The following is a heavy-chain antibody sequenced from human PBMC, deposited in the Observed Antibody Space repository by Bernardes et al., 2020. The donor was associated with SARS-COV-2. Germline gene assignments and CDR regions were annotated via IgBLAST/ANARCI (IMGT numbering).Heavy chain of an antibody. V-gene: IGHV1-18*01. D-gene: IGHD5-12*01. CDR2: ISAKTGHT. CDR3: ARTGYGGYDWGNWFAP. J-gene: IGHJ5*02. Sequence: ASVKVSCKTSDYIFINYGISWVRQAPGQGPEWLGWISAKTGHTNSVQKLQDRLTLTTDTSTSTAYMELRSLTSDDTAVYYCARTGYGGYDWGNWFAPWGQGTLVTVSS. CDR1: DYIFINYG.